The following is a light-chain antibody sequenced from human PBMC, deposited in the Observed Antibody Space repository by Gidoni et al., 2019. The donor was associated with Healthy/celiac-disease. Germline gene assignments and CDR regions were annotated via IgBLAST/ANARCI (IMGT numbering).Light chain of an antibody. J-gene: IGKJ2*01. CDR2: GAS. V-gene: IGKV3-20*01. CDR1: SVSSSY. CDR3: QQYGSL. Sequence: SVSSSYLAWYQQKPGQAPRLLIYGASSRATGIPDRFSGSGSGTDFTLTISRLEPEDFAVYYCQQYGSLFXQGTKLEIK.